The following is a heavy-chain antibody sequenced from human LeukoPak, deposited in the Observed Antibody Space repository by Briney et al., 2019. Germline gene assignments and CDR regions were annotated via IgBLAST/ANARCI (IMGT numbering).Heavy chain of an antibody. CDR2: IYNSGDT. J-gene: IGHJ4*02. D-gene: IGHD4-23*01. CDR1: GFTVSDNH. V-gene: IGHV3-53*04. Sequence: GGSLRLSCAVSGFTVSDNHVSWVRQAPGKGPEWVSVIYNSGDTYYADSVKGRFTISRHNSKNTVYLQMTSLRAEDTAVYYCARWGGNSNWGPGTLVTVSS. CDR3: ARWGGNSN.